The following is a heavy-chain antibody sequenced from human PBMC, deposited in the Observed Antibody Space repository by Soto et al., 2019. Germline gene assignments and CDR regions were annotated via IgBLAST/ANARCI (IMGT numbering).Heavy chain of an antibody. CDR2: INHSGST. Sequence: QVQLQQWGAGLLKPSETLSLTCAVYGGSFSGYYWSWIRQPPGKGLEWIGEINHSGSTNYNPSRKSRFTTSVDTAKNQFSLKQSSVTAEDTAVYYCAGAEEVEATAGSPYLDSGGQGNLVTVSS. CDR1: GGSFSGYY. CDR3: AGAEEVEATAGSPYLDS. D-gene: IGHD2-15*01. J-gene: IGHJ4*02. V-gene: IGHV4-34*01.